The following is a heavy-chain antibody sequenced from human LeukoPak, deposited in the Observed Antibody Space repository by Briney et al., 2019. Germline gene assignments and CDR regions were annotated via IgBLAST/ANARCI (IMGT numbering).Heavy chain of an antibody. V-gene: IGHV3-30*04. J-gene: IGHJ4*02. CDR3: ARELSPYGSGTSSSFRY. D-gene: IGHD3-10*01. CDR1: GFTLSSYG. Sequence: HLGRPLRLSCETSGFTLSSYGIHWVRQGPGKGLEWVGFVSHDGTKDYYGASVTGRFTISRDNAGNMVYLQMNSLTSADTAMYFCARELSPYGSGTSSSFRYWGQGALVTVSS. CDR2: VSHDGTKD.